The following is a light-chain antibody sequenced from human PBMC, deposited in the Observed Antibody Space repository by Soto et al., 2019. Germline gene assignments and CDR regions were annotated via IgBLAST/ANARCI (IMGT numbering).Light chain of an antibody. V-gene: IGKV3-20*01. CDR2: GAS. CDR1: QSVSNNY. Sequence: EIVLTQSPGTLSLSPGERSTLSCRASQSVSNNYLAWYQKKPGPAHRLLISGASNRAGGISDRFSGSGSGKDFPITISRLEHEDFAVYYCQQYGSSGTFGQGTKVDIK. CDR3: QQYGSSGT. J-gene: IGKJ1*01.